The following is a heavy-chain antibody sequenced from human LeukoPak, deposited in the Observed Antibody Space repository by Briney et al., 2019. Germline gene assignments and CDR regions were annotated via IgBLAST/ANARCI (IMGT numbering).Heavy chain of an antibody. D-gene: IGHD3-10*01. CDR1: GGTFSSYA. CDR2: IIPIFGTA. Sequence: SVKVSCKASGGTFSSYAISWVPEAPGQGLEWMGRIIPIFGTANYAQKFQGRVTITTDKSTITAYMELSSLRSEDTAVYYCARESDPYYYGSGSYYCSVAYWGQGTLVSVSS. CDR3: ARESDPYYYGSGSYYCSVAY. J-gene: IGHJ4*02. V-gene: IGHV1-69*05.